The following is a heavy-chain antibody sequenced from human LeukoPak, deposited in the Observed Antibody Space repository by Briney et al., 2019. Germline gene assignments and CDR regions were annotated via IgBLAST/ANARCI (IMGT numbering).Heavy chain of an antibody. V-gene: IGHV3-23*01. D-gene: IGHD5-18*01. CDR3: ARDSVDTAMVIFDY. CDR2: ISGSGDST. J-gene: IGHJ4*02. Sequence: HTGGSLRLSCAASGFPFSSYAMSWVRQAPGKGLEWVSAISGSGDSTYYADSVKGRFTISRDNSKNTLYLQMNSLRAEDTAVYYCARDSVDTAMVIFDYWGQGTLVTVSS. CDR1: GFPFSSYA.